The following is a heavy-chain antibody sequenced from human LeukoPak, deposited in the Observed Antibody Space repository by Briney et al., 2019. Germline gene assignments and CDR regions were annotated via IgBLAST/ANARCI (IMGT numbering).Heavy chain of an antibody. CDR3: AAQYTGTKGSFAY. D-gene: IGHD1-1*01. V-gene: IGHV3-72*01. CDR2: IRNKANDYTA. Sequence: GGSLRLSCAASGFTFSDHYMDWVRQAPGKGLEWVGRIRNKANDYTAQYAASVKGRFTISRDDSKASVYLQMNSLKAEDTAVYYCAAQYTGTKGSFAYWGQGTLVTVSS. CDR1: GFTFSDHY. J-gene: IGHJ4*02.